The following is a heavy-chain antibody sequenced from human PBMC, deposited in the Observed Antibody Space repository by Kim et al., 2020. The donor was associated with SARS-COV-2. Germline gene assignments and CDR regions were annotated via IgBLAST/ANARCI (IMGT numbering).Heavy chain of an antibody. CDR1: GGTFSSYA. Sequence: SVKVSCKASGGTFSSYAISWVRQAPGQGLEWMGGIIPIFGTANYAQKFQGRVTITADESTSTAYMELSSLRSEDTAVYYCARESYYYGSGVPQGRGAFDIWGQGTMVTVSS. CDR2: IIPIFGTA. V-gene: IGHV1-69*13. CDR3: ARESYYYGSGVPQGRGAFDI. D-gene: IGHD3-10*01. J-gene: IGHJ3*02.